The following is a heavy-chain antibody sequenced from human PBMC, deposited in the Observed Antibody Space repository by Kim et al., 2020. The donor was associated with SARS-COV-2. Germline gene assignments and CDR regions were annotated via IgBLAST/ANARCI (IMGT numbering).Heavy chain of an antibody. D-gene: IGHD2-15*01. CDR1: GYSFTSYW. J-gene: IGHJ6*02. Sequence: GESLKISCKGSGYSFTSYWIGWVRQMPGKGLEWMGIIYPGDPDTRYSPSFQGQVTISADKSISTAYLQWRSLKASDTAMYYCARQGPGDCSGGSCYSPYYYYGLDVSGQGTTVTVSS. V-gene: IGHV5-51*01. CDR2: IYPGDPDT. CDR3: ARQGPGDCSGGSCYSPYYYYGLDV.